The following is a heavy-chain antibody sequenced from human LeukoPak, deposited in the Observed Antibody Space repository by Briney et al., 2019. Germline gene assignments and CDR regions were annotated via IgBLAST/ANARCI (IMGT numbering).Heavy chain of an antibody. Sequence: ASVTVSCKASGYTFGSYGISWVRQAPGQGLEWMGWISAYNGNTNYAQKLQGRVTMTTDTSTSTAYMDLRSLRSDDTAVYYCARDRGYCSSTNCHDAFDIWGQGTMVTVSS. CDR3: ARDRGYCSSTNCHDAFDI. CDR2: ISAYNGNT. J-gene: IGHJ3*02. V-gene: IGHV1-18*01. D-gene: IGHD2-2*01. CDR1: GYTFGSYG.